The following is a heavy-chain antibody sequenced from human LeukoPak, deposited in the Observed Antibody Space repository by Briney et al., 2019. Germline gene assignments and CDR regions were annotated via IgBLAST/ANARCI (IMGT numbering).Heavy chain of an antibody. CDR2: ISSSGSTI. J-gene: IGHJ4*02. CDR3: ARVSGAARPGSVDY. Sequence: SGGSLRLSCAASGFTFIDYYISWIRQAPGKGLEWVSYISSSGSTIYYADSVKGRFTISRDNAKNSLYLQMNSLRAEDTAVYYCARVSGAARPGSVDYWGQGTLVTVSS. CDR1: GFTFIDYY. D-gene: IGHD6-6*01. V-gene: IGHV3-11*01.